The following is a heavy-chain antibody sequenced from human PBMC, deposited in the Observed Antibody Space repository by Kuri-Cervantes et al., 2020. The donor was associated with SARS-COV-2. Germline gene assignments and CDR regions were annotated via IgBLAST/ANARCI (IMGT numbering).Heavy chain of an antibody. J-gene: IGHJ6*02. V-gene: IGHV3-23*01. D-gene: IGHD3-10*01. CDR2: ISGSGGST. CDR1: GFTFSSYA. CDR3: ARDRGVVGWFGELLADGMDV. Sequence: GGSLRLSCAASGFTFSSYAMSWVRQAPGKGLEWVSAISGSGGSTYYADSVKGRFTISRDNAKNSLYLQMNSLRAEDTAVYYCARDRGVVGWFGELLADGMDVWGQGTTVTVSS.